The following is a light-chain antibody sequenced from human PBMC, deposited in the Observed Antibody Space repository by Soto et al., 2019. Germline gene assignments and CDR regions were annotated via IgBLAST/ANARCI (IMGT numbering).Light chain of an antibody. J-gene: IGLJ2*01. CDR3: RSYASSRSVV. V-gene: IGLV1-40*01. Sequence: QSVLTQPPSVSGAPGQWITISCTGSSNNIGAGYYVPWYQHLPGKAPKLLIYGASNRPSGVPDRFSGSKSGTTASLAITGLQAEDEADYYCRSYASSRSVVFGGGTKVTVL. CDR1: SNNIGAGYY. CDR2: GAS.